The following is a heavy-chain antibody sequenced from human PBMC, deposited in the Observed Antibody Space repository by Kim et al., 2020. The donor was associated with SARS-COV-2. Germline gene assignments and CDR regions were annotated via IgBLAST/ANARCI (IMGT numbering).Heavy chain of an antibody. Sequence: GGSLRLSCAASGFTFSEYYMSWIRQAPGKGLEWVSYISSSGSTIYYADSVKGRFTISRDNAKNSLYLQMNSLRAEDTAVYYCSLLWFGESPWYYYGMDVWGQGTTVTVSS. V-gene: IGHV3-11*04. D-gene: IGHD3-10*01. CDR3: SLLWFGESPWYYYGMDV. CDR2: ISSSGSTI. CDR1: GFTFSEYY. J-gene: IGHJ6*02.